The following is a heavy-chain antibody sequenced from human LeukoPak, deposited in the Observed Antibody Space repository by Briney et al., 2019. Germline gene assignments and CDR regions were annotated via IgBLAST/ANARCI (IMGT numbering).Heavy chain of an antibody. V-gene: IGHV3-23*01. J-gene: IGHJ4*02. D-gene: IGHD4-17*01. CDR3: AKATDRWRDFDY. CDR1: GFTFSGYA. Sequence: GGSLRLSCAASGFTFSGYAMSWVRQAPGKGLGWGSSIGNGGTNTYYAHSVNGRFTISRDNSKNTLYLQVNSLTAEDTAVYYCAKATDRWRDFDYWGQGTLVTVSS. CDR2: IGNGGTNT.